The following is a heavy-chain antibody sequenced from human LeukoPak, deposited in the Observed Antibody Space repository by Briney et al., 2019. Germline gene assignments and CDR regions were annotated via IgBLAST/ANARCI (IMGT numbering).Heavy chain of an antibody. Sequence: GGSLRLSCAASGFTFSSYGIHWVRQAPGKGLEWVAFIRYDGSNKYYADSVKGRFTISRDNSKNTLYLQMNSLRAEDTAVYYCASYYGSGRYFNYWGQGTLVTVSS. CDR3: ASYYGSGRYFNY. V-gene: IGHV3-30*02. CDR1: GFTFSSYG. J-gene: IGHJ4*02. CDR2: IRYDGSNK. D-gene: IGHD3-10*01.